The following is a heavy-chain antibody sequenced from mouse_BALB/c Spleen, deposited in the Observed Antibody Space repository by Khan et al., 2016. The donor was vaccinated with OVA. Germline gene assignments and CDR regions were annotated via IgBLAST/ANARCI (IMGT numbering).Heavy chain of an antibody. CDR3: VRDRDYYRNEGRLTY. J-gene: IGHJ3*01. CDR1: GYTFTSYT. CDR2: FNPSNGYT. Sequence: QVQLQQSGPELARPGPSVKMSCKASGYTFTSYTIHWIKKRPGQGLEWIGYFNPSNGYTNYNQKFKDKATLTTDKSSTTSYLQLSSLTSDDYAVNTGVRDRDYYRNEGRLTYWGQGTLVTVSA. D-gene: IGHD2-14*01. V-gene: IGHV1-4*01.